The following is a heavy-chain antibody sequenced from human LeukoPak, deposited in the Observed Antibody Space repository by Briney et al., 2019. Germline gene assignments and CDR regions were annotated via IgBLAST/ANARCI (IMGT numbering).Heavy chain of an antibody. J-gene: IGHJ5*02. CDR2: IYHSGST. CDR3: ARDTALYYYGSGSYWFDP. V-gene: IGHV4-30-2*01. Sequence: SETLSLTCAVSGGSISSGGYSWSWIRQPPGKGLEWIGYIYHSGSTNYNPSLKSRVTISVDKSKNQFSLKLSSVTAADTAVYYCARDTALYYYGSGSYWFDPWGQGTLVTVSS. CDR1: GGSISSGGYS. D-gene: IGHD3-10*01.